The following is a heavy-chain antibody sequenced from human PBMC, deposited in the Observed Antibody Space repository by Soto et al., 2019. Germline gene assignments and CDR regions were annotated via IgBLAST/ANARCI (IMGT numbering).Heavy chain of an antibody. Sequence: QVQLVQSGAEVKKPGASVKVSCKATGYTFTSYYMHLVRQAPGQGLEWMGIINPSGGSTSYAQKFQGRVTMTRDTSTSTVYMELSSLRSEDTAVYYCARVDCSGGSCYSWFDPWGQGTLVTVSS. D-gene: IGHD2-15*01. V-gene: IGHV1-46*01. CDR1: GYTFTSYY. J-gene: IGHJ5*02. CDR3: ARVDCSGGSCYSWFDP. CDR2: INPSGGST.